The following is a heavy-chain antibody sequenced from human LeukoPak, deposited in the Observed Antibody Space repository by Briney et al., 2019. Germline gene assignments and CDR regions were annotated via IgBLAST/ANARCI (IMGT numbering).Heavy chain of an antibody. CDR1: GYTFTSYD. V-gene: IGHV1-8*01. J-gene: IGHJ5*02. D-gene: IGHD3-3*01. CDR3: ARGRSGRIRGYNWFDP. CDR2: TNPNSGNT. Sequence: ASVKVSCKASGYTFTSYDINWVRQATGQGLEWMGWTNPNSGNTGYAQKFQGRVTMTRNTSISTAYMELSSLRSEDTAVYYCARGRSGRIRGYNWFDPWGQGTLVTVSS.